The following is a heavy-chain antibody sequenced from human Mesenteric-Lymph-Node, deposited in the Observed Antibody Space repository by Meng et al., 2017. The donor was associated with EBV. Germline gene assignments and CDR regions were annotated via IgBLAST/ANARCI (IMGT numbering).Heavy chain of an antibody. CDR2: INHSGST. Sequence: QVQLQQWVSGLLKPSESLSLPCAVYGVSFSGYYWSWIRQPPGKGLEWIGEINHSGSTNYNPSLKSRVTISVDTSKNQFSLKLSSVTAADTAVYYCARGMATIIWGQGTLVTVSS. V-gene: IGHV4-34*01. D-gene: IGHD5-24*01. CDR1: GVSFSGYY. CDR3: ARGMATII. J-gene: IGHJ4*02.